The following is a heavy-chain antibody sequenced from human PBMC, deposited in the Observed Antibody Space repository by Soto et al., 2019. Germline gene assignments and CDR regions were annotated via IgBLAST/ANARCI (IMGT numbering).Heavy chain of an antibody. J-gene: IGHJ4*02. V-gene: IGHV3-72*01. CDR1: GFTFSGYF. D-gene: IGHD1-26*01. CDR2: IRNRANSYSRDYTT. CDR3: VRDLLGATGY. Sequence: GGSLRLSCAASGFTFSGYFMDWVRQAPGKGLEWVGRIRNRANSYSRDYTTNYAASVKGGFTISRDDSKNSLFLQMNSLKAEDTAVYYCVRDLLGATGYWGKGALVTVSS.